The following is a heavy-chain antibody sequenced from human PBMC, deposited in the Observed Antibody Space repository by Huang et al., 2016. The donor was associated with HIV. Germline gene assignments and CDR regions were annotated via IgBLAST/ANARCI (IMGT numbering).Heavy chain of an antibody. CDR3: ARDHHDFWRGYRRMYFFDH. D-gene: IGHD3-3*01. CDR2: IDYSGST. CDR1: GGSISTPY. Sequence: QVQLQESGPGLVKPSETLSLTCTVSGGSISTPYWSWIRQPPGKGLEWIGSIDYSGSTTDSPSLRSRVTILLDTSKNQFSLRVNSVTAADTAMYYCARDHHDFWRGYRRMYFFDHWGQGTLVTVSS. V-gene: IGHV4-59*11. J-gene: IGHJ4*02.